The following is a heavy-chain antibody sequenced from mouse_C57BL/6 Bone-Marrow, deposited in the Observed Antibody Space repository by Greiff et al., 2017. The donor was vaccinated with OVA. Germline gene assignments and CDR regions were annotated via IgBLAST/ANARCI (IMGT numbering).Heavy chain of an antibody. V-gene: IGHV1-64*01. D-gene: IGHD1-1*01. Sequence: VQLQQPGAELVKPGASVKLSCKASGYTFTSYWMHWVKQRPGQGLEWIGMIHPNSGSTNYNEKFKSKATLTEDKSSSTAYMQLSSLTSEDFADYYCARGYYDIDYWGQGTTLTVSS. CDR2: IHPNSGST. CDR1: GYTFTSYW. J-gene: IGHJ2*01. CDR3: ARGYYDIDY.